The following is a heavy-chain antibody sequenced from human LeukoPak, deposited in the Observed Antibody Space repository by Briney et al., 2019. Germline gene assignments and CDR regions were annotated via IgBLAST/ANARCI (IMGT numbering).Heavy chain of an antibody. CDR1: GGSISSYY. V-gene: IGHV4-59*01. CDR3: ARGRSAVTFDY. J-gene: IGHJ4*02. Sequence: SETLSLTCTVSGGSISSYYWSWIRQPSGKGLEWIGYIYYSGSTNYSPSLKSRVTISVDTSKNQFSLKLSSVTAADTAVYYCARGRSAVTFDYWGQGTLVTVSS. D-gene: IGHD4-17*01. CDR2: IYYSGST.